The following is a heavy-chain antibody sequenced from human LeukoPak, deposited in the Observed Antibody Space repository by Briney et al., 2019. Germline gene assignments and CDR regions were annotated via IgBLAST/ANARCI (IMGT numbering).Heavy chain of an antibody. CDR2: IWYDGSNK. D-gene: IGHD2-2*01. J-gene: IGHJ4*02. V-gene: IGHV3-33*06. CDR1: GFTFSSYG. CDR3: AKDGAASGKYQLLSSFDY. Sequence: GGSLRLSCAASGFTFSSYGMHWVRQAPGKGLEWVAVIWYDGSNKYYADSVKGRFTISRDNSKNTLSLQMNSLRAEDTAVYYCAKDGAASGKYQLLSSFDYWGQGTLVTVSS.